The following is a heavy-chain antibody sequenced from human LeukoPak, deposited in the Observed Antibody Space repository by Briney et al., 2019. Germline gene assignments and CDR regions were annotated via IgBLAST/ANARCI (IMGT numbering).Heavy chain of an antibody. Sequence: AGGSLRLSCAASGFTFSSYAMSWVRQAPGKGLEWVSAISGSGGSTYYADSVKGRFTISRDNSKNTLYLQMNSLRAEDTAVYYCAKGGAYYDSSGYYAPFDYWGQGTLVTVSS. CDR3: AKGGAYYDSSGYYAPFDY. V-gene: IGHV3-23*01. CDR2: ISGSGGST. J-gene: IGHJ4*02. D-gene: IGHD3-22*01. CDR1: GFTFSSYA.